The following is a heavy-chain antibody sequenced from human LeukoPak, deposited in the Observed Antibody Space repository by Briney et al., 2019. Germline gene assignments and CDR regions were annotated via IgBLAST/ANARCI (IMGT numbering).Heavy chain of an antibody. D-gene: IGHD5/OR15-5a*01. CDR2: IYSGGST. J-gene: IGHJ6*02. CDR3: ARDRVHDAGSYYYYGMDV. V-gene: IGHV3-53*04. Sequence: GGSLRLSCAASGFTFSNYDMGWVRQAPGKGLEWVSVIYSGGSTYYADSVKGRFTISRHNSKNTLYLQMNSLRAEDTAVYYCARDRVHDAGSYYYYGMDVWGQGTTVTVSS. CDR1: GFTFSNYD.